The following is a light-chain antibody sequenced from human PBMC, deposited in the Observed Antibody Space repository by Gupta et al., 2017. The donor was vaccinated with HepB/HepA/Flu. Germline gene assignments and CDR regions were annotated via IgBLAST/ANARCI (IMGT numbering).Light chain of an antibody. CDR3: QHYNIWPYS. V-gene: IGKV3-15*01. Sequence: EIVMTQSPPTLSVSPGERATLSCRASQNTNTNLAWYQQRPGQTPRLLIYGASTRATGVPARFTGSGSGTELTLTISSLQSEDFAVYYCQHYNIWPYSFGPGTKLQI. CDR2: GAS. J-gene: IGKJ2*03. CDR1: QNTNTN.